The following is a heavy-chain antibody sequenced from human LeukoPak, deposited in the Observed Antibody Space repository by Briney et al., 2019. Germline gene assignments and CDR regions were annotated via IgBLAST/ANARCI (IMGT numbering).Heavy chain of an antibody. J-gene: IGHJ3*02. V-gene: IGHV1-46*03. CDR1: GFTFTSYY. CDR2: INPSGGST. Sequence: ASVKVSCKASGFTFTSYYMHWVRQAPGQGLEWMGIINPSGGSTSYPQKFQGRVTMTRDTSTSTVYMELSSLRSEDAAVYYCACVVRGAFDIWGQGTLVTVSS. D-gene: IGHD2-21*01. CDR3: ACVVRGAFDI.